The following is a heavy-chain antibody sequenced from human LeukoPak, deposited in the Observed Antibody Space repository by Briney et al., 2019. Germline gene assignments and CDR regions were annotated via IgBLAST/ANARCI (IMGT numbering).Heavy chain of an antibody. CDR3: AGGVDYGDYVQRVFDY. CDR2: IIPIFGTA. Sequence: SVKVSCKASGGTFSSYAISWVRQAPGQGLEWMGGIIPIFGTANYAQKFQGRVTITGDESTSTAYMELSSLRSEDTAVYYCAGGVDYGDYVQRVFDYWGQGTLVTVSS. J-gene: IGHJ4*02. D-gene: IGHD4-17*01. CDR1: GGTFSSYA. V-gene: IGHV1-69*13.